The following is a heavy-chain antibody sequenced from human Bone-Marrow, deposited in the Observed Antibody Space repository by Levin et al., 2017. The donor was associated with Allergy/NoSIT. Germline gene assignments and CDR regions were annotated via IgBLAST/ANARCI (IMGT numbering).Heavy chain of an antibody. CDR1: GGSLTSYY. CDR2: LTDGGSP. J-gene: IGHJ6*02. D-gene: IGHD2-15*01. V-gene: IGHV4-59*01. CDR3: VKGGVDGRDV. Sequence: GSLRLSCSVSGGSLTSYYWTWIRQPRGKGLEWIGYLTDGGSPRYNPSLKSRITISEDTSKNQLSLTLHSVTAADAAVYYCVKGGVDGRDVWGQGTTVTVS.